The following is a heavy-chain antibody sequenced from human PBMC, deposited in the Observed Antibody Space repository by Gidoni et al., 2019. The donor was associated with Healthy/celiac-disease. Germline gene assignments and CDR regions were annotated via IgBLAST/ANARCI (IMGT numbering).Heavy chain of an antibody. J-gene: IGHJ6*03. D-gene: IGHD3-9*01. CDR1: GFSLSNARMG. CDR3: ARITYDILTGYRYYYYYYMDV. CDR2: IFSNDEK. V-gene: IGHV2-26*01. Sequence: QVTLKESGPVLVKPTETLTLTFTVSGFSLSNARMGLSWLRQPPGKPLEWLAHIFSNDEKSYSTSLKSRLNISKDTSKSQVVLTMTNMDPVDTATYYCARITYDILTGYRYYYYYYMDVWGKGTTVTVSS.